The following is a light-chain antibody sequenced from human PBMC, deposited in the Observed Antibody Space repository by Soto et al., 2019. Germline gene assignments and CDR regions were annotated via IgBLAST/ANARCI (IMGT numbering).Light chain of an antibody. CDR2: EVS. CDR3: FSYTTSSTLV. CDR1: SSDVGGYNS. Sequence: QSALTQPASVSGSPGQSITISCTGTSSDVGGYNSVSWYQQHPAKAPKLMIYEVSNRPSGVSHRFSGSKSGNTASLTISGLQAEDEADYYCFSYTTSSTLVFGGGTKLTVL. J-gene: IGLJ3*02. V-gene: IGLV2-14*01.